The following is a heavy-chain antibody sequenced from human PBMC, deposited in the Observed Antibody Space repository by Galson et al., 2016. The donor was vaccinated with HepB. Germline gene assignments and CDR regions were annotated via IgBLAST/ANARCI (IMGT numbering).Heavy chain of an antibody. Sequence: QSGAEVKKPGESLKISCKASGYHFLNYGISWVRQAPGQGLEWMGWISTYNGNTKSAQKVQDRLTMTTDTSTGTGYMDLRSLTSEDTAVYYCATYNVSLGDYNAFDFWGQGTVVTVSS. CDR3: ATYNVSLGDYNAFDF. J-gene: IGHJ4*02. CDR2: ISTYNGNT. V-gene: IGHV1-18*01. CDR1: GYHFLNYG. D-gene: IGHD3-10*01.